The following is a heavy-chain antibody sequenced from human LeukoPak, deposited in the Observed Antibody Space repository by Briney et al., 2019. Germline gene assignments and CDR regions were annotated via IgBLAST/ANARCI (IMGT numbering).Heavy chain of an antibody. J-gene: IGHJ4*02. V-gene: IGHV3-7*01. D-gene: IGHD5-18*01. CDR1: GFTFSSYS. CDR2: IKQDGNEK. Sequence: PGGSLRLSCAASGFTFSSYSMNWVRQAPGKGLEWVANIKQDGNEKYYADSVKGRFTISRDNGKNSLDLQMNSLRADDTAVYYCARLRVHLWPTLGYFDYWGQGALVTVSS. CDR3: ARLRVHLWPTLGYFDY.